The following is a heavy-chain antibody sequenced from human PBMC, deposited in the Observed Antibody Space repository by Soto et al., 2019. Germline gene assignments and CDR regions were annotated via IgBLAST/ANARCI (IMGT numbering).Heavy chain of an antibody. CDR1: GFTFNNYW. D-gene: IGHD1-26*01. Sequence: EVQLLESGGGFIQPGGSLRLSCAAAGFTFNNYWMYWVRQAPGKGLVWVSRINGDGSSTSYAESVKGRFTISRDNAKNTLYLQMNSLSAEDTAVYYCATVAYSGSFFAHWGQGTLVTVSS. V-gene: IGHV3-74*01. J-gene: IGHJ5*02. CDR2: INGDGSST. CDR3: ATVAYSGSFFAH.